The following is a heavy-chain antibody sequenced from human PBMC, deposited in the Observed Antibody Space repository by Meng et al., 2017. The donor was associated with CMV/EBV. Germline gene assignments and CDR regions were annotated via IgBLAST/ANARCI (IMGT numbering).Heavy chain of an antibody. Sequence: LTRAASGFTFSSYSMHWVRQAPGKGLEWVAFIRYDGSNKYYADSVKGRFTISRDNSKNTLYLQMNSLRAEDTAVYYCAKVSGGSGSLYYFDYWGQGTLVTVSS. CDR1: GFTFSSYS. V-gene: IGHV3-30*02. CDR2: IRYDGSNK. CDR3: AKVSGGSGSLYYFDY. J-gene: IGHJ4*02. D-gene: IGHD1-26*01.